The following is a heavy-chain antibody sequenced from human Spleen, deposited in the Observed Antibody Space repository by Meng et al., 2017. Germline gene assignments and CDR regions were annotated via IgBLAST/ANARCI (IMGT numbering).Heavy chain of an antibody. D-gene: IGHD6-19*01. Sequence: SETLSLTCTVSGGSISSYYWSWIRQPPGKGLEWIGYIYYSGTTNYNPSLKSRVTISVDTSKNQFSLKLSSVTAADTAVYYCARVQYSSGSYYYGMDVWGRGTTVTVSS. CDR2: IYYSGTT. J-gene: IGHJ6*02. V-gene: IGHV4-59*01. CDR1: GGSISSYY. CDR3: ARVQYSSGSYYYGMDV.